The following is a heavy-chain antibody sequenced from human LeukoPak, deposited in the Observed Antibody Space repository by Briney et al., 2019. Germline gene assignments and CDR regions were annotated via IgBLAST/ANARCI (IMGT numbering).Heavy chain of an antibody. CDR1: GGSISSGSYY. J-gene: IGHJ5*02. CDR2: IYTSGST. D-gene: IGHD2-2*01. CDR3: ARGVPAPNWFDP. V-gene: IGHV4-61*02. Sequence: PSETLSLTCTVSGGSISSGSYYWSWIRQPAGKGLEWIGRIYTSGSTNYNPSLKSRVTISVDTSKNQFSLKLSSVTAADTAVYYCARGVPAPNWFDPWGQGTLVTVSS.